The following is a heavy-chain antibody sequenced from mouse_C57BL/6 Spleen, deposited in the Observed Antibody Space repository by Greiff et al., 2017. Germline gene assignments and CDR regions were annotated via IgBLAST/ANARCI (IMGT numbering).Heavy chain of an antibody. Sequence: EVQLKESGPELVKPGASVKISCKASGYSFTDYNMNWVKQSNGKSLEWIGVINPNYGTTSYNQKFKGKATLTVDQSSSTAYMQLNSLTSEDSAVYYCARVEGRKNYFDDWGQGTTLTVSS. CDR1: GYSFTDYN. V-gene: IGHV1-39*01. CDR3: ARVEGRKNYFDD. CDR2: INPNYGTT. D-gene: IGHD3-3*01. J-gene: IGHJ2*01.